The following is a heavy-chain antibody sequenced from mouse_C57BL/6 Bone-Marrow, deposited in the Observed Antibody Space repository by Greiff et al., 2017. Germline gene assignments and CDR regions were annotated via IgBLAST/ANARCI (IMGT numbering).Heavy chain of an antibody. CDR1: GYTFTSYW. CDR3: AILISVDY. CDR2: IPPNSSST. J-gene: IGHJ2*01. V-gene: IGHV1-64*01. Sequence: QVQLQQPGAELVKPGASVKLSCKASGYTFTSYWMHWVQQRPGQGLEWIGMIPPNSSSTNYNEKFKIKATRTVDKSSSTAYMQLSSLTSEYAAIYYCAILISVDYGGQGTTLTVSS. D-gene: IGHD1-1*01.